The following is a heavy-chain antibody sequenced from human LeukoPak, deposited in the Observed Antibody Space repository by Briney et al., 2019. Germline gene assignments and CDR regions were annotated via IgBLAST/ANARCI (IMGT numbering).Heavy chain of an antibody. CDR1: GFTFYNFV. J-gene: IGHJ4*02. CDR2: ISGSGRSI. Sequence: GGSLRLSCAASGFTFYNFVMTWVRQAPGKGLEWVSGISGSGRSIYYTDSVKGRFTISRDNSKDTLYLQMTSLRAEDTAVYYCAKGGHYYDSFYYFDYWGQGTLVTVSS. V-gene: IGHV3-23*01. D-gene: IGHD3-22*01. CDR3: AKGGHYYDSFYYFDY.